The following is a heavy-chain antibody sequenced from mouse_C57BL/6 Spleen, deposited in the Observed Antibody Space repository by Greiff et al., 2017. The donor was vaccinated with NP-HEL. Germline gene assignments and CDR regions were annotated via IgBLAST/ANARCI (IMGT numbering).Heavy chain of an antibody. CDR2: ISYDGSN. CDR3: ASIYYGYRYAMDY. D-gene: IGHD2-2*01. V-gene: IGHV3-6*01. J-gene: IGHJ4*01. Sequence: EVKLQESGPGLVKPSQSLSLTCSVTGYSITSGYYWNWIRQFPGNKLEWMGYISYDGSNNYNPSLKNRISITRDTSKNQFFLKLNSVTTEDTATYYCASIYYGYRYAMDYWGQGTSVTVSS. CDR1: GYSITSGYY.